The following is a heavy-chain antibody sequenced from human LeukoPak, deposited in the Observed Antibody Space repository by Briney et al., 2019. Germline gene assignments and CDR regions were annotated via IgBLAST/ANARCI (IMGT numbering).Heavy chain of an antibody. CDR2: IYTSGST. CDR3: ARDPGVLRFLDRYYYYYMDV. J-gene: IGHJ6*03. Sequence: SETLSLTCTVSGGSISSYYWSWIRQPAGKGLEWIGRIYTSGSTNYNPSLKSRVTMSVDTSKNQFSLKLSSVTAAHTAVYYCARDPGVLRFLDRYYYYYMDVWGKGTTVTVAS. CDR1: GGSISSYY. V-gene: IGHV4-4*07. D-gene: IGHD3-3*01.